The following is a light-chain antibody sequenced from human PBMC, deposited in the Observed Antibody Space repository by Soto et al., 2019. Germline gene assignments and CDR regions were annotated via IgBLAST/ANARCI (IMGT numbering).Light chain of an antibody. Sequence: QSALTQPPSASGSPGQSVAISCSGTSGDIGGYDYVSWYQQHPGKAPKLIIYEVSKRPSGVPDRFSGSKSGNTASLTVSGLQAEDEADYYCSSYAGGGVFGGGTQLTVL. CDR2: EVS. V-gene: IGLV2-8*01. CDR3: SSYAGGGV. CDR1: SGDIGGYDY. J-gene: IGLJ3*02.